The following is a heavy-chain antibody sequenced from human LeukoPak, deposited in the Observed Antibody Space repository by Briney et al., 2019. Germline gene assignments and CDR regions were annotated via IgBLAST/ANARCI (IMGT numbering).Heavy chain of an antibody. J-gene: IGHJ4*02. V-gene: IGHV1-58*02. CDR1: GFTFTNSP. CDR2: IVVGSGNT. Sequence: SVKVSCKASGFTFTNSPMQWVRQARGQRLEWMGWIVVGSGNTNYAQKFQERVTITRGMSTSTAYMELSSLRSEDTAVYYCATGSGWYSPDYWGQGTLVTVSS. CDR3: ATGSGWYSPDY. D-gene: IGHD6-19*01.